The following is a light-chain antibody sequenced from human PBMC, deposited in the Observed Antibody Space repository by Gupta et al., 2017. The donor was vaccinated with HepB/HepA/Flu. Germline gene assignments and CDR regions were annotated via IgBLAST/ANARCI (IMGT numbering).Light chain of an antibody. CDR2: RNN. V-gene: IGLV1-47*01. CDR3: AAWDDSLSGPGV. CDR1: SSNVETNY. Sequence: QSVLTQPPSASGHPGQTVTFSCSGSSSNVETNYVYWYQQLPGTAPKLLIYRNNQRPSGVPDRFSGSKSGTSASLAISGLRSEDEADYYCAAWDDSLSGPGVFGGGTKLTVL. J-gene: IGLJ2*01.